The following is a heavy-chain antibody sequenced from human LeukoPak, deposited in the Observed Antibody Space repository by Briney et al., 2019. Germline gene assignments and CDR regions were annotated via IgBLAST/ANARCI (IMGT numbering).Heavy chain of an antibody. CDR3: ATDGIVRGPDAWFDS. V-gene: IGHV4-61*02. D-gene: IGHD3-10*01. CDR2: IYTRGST. J-gene: IGHJ5*01. CDR1: GGSISSGSYY. Sequence: SETLSLTCTVSGGSISSGSYYWSWIRQPAGKGLEWIGRIYTRGSTNYNPSLKSRVTMSVDTSKNQFSLKLSSVTAADTAVYYCATDGIVRGPDAWFDSWGQGTLVTVSS.